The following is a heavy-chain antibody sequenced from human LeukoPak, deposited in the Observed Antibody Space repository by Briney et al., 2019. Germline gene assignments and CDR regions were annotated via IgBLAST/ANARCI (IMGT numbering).Heavy chain of an antibody. CDR3: ARQIDLYYFDS. Sequence: SETLSLTCAASGGSITSYYWSWIRQPPGKGLEWIGYISPSGRTNYNRSLRSRVAISLDTSKNQFSLKLSSVTAADTAVFYCARQIDLYYFDSWGQGSLVTVSS. V-gene: IGHV4-4*09. CDR2: ISPSGRT. J-gene: IGHJ4*02. CDR1: GGSITSYY. D-gene: IGHD2-2*02.